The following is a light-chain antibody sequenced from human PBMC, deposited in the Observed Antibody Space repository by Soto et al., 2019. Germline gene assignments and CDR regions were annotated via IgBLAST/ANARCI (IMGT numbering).Light chain of an antibody. CDR3: SLNGVML. CDR2: DGI. J-gene: IGLJ2*01. V-gene: IGLV2-23*01. Sequence: QSVLTQPASVSGSPGQSITICCTETNSDVDNSNFVSWYQQHPGQVPKLIIYDGIKRPSGVSNRFSGSKSDNTALLTISGLEPEDESDYYCSLNGVMLFGGGTKLTVL. CDR1: NSDVDNSNF.